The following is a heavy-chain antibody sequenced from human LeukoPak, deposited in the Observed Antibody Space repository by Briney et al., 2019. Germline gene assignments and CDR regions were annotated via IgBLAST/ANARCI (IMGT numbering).Heavy chain of an antibody. CDR1: DFTVSNNY. J-gene: IGHJ4*02. Sequence: PGGSLRLSCAASDFTVSNNYMSLVRQAPGKGLEWVPLIYSGGGTYYADSVKGRFTISRDNSKNTLYLQMNSLRAEDTAVYYCARWTTLHFDYWGQGTLVTVSS. CDR3: ARWTTLHFDY. V-gene: IGHV3-53*01. CDR2: IYSGGGT. D-gene: IGHD4-17*01.